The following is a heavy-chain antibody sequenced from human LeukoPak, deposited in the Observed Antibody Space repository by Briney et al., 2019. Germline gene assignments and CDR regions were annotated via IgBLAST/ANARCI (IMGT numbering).Heavy chain of an antibody. J-gene: IGHJ4*02. CDR1: GGTFSSYA. V-gene: IGHV1-69*05. D-gene: IGHD2-2*01. Sequence: SVKVSCKASGGTFSSYAISWVRQAPGQGLEWMGGIIPIFGTANYAQKFQGRVTITTDKSTSTAYMELSSLRSEDTAVYYCARGGYCSSTSCFLDYWGQGTLVTVSS. CDR2: IIPIFGTA. CDR3: ARGGYCSSTSCFLDY.